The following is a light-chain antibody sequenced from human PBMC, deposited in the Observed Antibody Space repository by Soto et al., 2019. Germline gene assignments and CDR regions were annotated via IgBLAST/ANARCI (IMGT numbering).Light chain of an antibody. V-gene: IGKV1-9*01. Sequence: DIQLTQSPSFLSASVGDRVTITCRARQAISSSFAWYQVKPGKAPQLLIYAASTLQSGVPSRFSGKGSATEFTLTISSLLPEDFATYYCQQVSSYPYTFGQGTKLEIK. CDR3: QQVSSYPYT. CDR2: AAS. CDR1: QAISSS. J-gene: IGKJ2*01.